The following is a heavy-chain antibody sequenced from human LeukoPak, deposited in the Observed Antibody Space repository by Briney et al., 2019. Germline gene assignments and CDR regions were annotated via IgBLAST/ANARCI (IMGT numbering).Heavy chain of an antibody. J-gene: IGHJ3*02. Sequence: ASVKVSCKASGYTFTSYGISWVRQAPGQGLEWMGRINPNSGGTNYAQKFQGRVTMTRDTSISTAYMELSRLRSDDTAVYYCASHPYYYDSANDAFDIWGQGTMVTVSS. CDR2: INPNSGGT. V-gene: IGHV1-2*06. CDR1: GYTFTSYG. D-gene: IGHD3-22*01. CDR3: ASHPYYYDSANDAFDI.